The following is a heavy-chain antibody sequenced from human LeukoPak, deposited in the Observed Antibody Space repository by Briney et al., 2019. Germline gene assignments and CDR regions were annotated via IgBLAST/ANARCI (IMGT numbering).Heavy chain of an antibody. CDR1: GFMFSDYY. J-gene: IGHJ4*02. Sequence: PGGSLRLSCAASGFMFSDYYMNWIRQAPGKGLEWVSYISGSSSYTNYADSVKGRFTISRDNAKNSLYLQMNSLRAEDTAVYYCAKDHTWIQLYYLYWGQGTLVTVSS. D-gene: IGHD5-18*01. CDR3: AKDHTWIQLYYLY. V-gene: IGHV3-11*05. CDR2: ISGSSSYT.